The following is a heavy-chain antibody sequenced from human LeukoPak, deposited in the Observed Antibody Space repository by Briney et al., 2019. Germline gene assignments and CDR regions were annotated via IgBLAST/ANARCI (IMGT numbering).Heavy chain of an antibody. J-gene: IGHJ4*02. Sequence: PGGSLRLSCAASGFTFSSYEMNWVRQAPGKGLEWVSYMSRSGSTIYYADSAKGRFTISRDNAKNSLYLQMNSLRAEDTAVYYCARGRKDMMAAGLLDYWGQGTLVTVSS. D-gene: IGHD6-13*01. V-gene: IGHV3-48*03. CDR2: MSRSGSTI. CDR3: ARGRKDMMAAGLLDY. CDR1: GFTFSSYE.